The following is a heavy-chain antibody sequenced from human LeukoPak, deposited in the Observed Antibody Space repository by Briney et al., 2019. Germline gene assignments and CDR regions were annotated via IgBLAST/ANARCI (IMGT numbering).Heavy chain of an antibody. J-gene: IGHJ4*02. CDR2: ISSSSSYI. V-gene: IGHV3-21*01. CDR3: ARAPMVRGVMEY. CDR1: GVTFSSYS. Sequence: GGSLRLSCAASGVTFSSYSMNWVRQAPGKGLEWVSSISSSSSYIYYADSVKGRFTISRDNAKNSLYLQMNSLRAEDTAVYYCARAPMVRGVMEYWGQGTLVTVSS. D-gene: IGHD3-10*01.